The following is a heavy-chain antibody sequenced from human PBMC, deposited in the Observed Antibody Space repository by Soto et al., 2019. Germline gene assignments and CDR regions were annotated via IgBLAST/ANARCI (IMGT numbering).Heavy chain of an antibody. J-gene: IGHJ4*02. D-gene: IGHD3-10*01. CDR2: VNPILSMS. CDR3: ASSYGSGYRAFDY. V-gene: IGHV1-69*02. Sequence: QVQLVQSGAEVKRPGSSVKVSCKASGDTFNFYSINWVRQAPGVGLEWVGRVNPILSMSNYAQRFQGRVTMSAEESTSVAYMELRSLRSEDTAIYYLASSYGSGYRAFDYWGQGALVTVS. CDR1: GDTFNFYS.